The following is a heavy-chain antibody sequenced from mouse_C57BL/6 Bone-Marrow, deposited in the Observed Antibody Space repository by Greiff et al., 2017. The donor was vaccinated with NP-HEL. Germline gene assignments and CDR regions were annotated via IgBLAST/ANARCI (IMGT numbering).Heavy chain of an antibody. CDR2: IYPGSGST. V-gene: IGHV1-55*01. Sequence: VQLQQSGAELVKPGASVKMSCKASGYTFTSYWITWVKQRPGQGLEWIGDIYPGSGSTNYNEKFKSKATLTVDTSSSTAYMQLSSLTSEDSAVYYCARRRLRRGYYYAMDYWGQGTSVTVSS. CDR3: ARRRLRRGYYYAMDY. CDR1: GYTFTSYW. J-gene: IGHJ4*01. D-gene: IGHD2-4*01.